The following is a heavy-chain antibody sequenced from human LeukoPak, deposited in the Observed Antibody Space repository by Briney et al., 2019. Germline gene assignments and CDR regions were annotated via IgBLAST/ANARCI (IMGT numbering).Heavy chain of an antibody. CDR3: TKDYDTVGYYSSDY. V-gene: IGHV3-23*01. J-gene: IGHJ4*02. CDR1: GFTFSDYA. Sequence: PGGSLGLSCAASGFTFSDYAMSWVRQVPGKGLEWVSTLSGSGTTTFYANSVKGRFTISRDSSKNTLYLQMNSLRAADTALYYCTKDYDTVGYYSSDYWGQGTLVTVSS. CDR2: LSGSGTTT. D-gene: IGHD3-22*01.